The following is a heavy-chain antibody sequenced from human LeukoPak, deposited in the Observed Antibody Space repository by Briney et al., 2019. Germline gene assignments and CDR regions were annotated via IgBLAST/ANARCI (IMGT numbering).Heavy chain of an antibody. CDR1: GYTFTSYD. CDR3: AVEGGSYYGDAFDI. D-gene: IGHD1-26*01. Sequence: ASVKVSCKASGYTFTSYDIHWVRQATGQGLEWMGWISAYNGNTNYAQKLQGRVTMTTDTSTSTAYIELRSLRSDDTAVYYCAVEGGSYYGDAFDIWGQGTMVTVSS. CDR2: ISAYNGNT. J-gene: IGHJ3*02. V-gene: IGHV1-18*01.